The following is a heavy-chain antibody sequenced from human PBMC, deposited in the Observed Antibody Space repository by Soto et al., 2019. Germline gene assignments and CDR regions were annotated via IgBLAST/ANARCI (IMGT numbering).Heavy chain of an antibody. CDR1: GFTFSSYA. Sequence: GGSLRLSCAASGFTFSSYAMSWVRQAPGKGLEWVSAISGSGGSTYYADSVKGRFTISRDNSKNTLYLQMNSLRAEDTAVYYCAKSGGPEQIWLSQGGNMDVWGKGTSVTVSS. D-gene: IGHD3-10*01. J-gene: IGHJ6*04. CDR3: AKSGGPEQIWLSQGGNMDV. V-gene: IGHV3-23*01. CDR2: ISGSGGST.